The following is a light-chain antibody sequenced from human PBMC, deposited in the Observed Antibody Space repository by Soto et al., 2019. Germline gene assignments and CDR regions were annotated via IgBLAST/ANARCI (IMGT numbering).Light chain of an antibody. J-gene: IGKJ1*01. CDR3: QQSYRNPRT. Sequence: DIQMTQSPSFLSASAGDRVTIFCRASQTISNFLHWYQQKPGKAPKLLIYSASNLGSGVPSRFGGSGSGTDFTLTISSLEPEDFATYYCQQSYRNPRTFGLGTRVEIK. V-gene: IGKV1-39*01. CDR1: QTISNF. CDR2: SAS.